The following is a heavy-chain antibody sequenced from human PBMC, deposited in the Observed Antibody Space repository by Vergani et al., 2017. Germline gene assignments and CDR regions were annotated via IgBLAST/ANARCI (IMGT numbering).Heavy chain of an antibody. CDR3: ARVWMRYYDYVWGSAYFDY. CDR2: IYYSGST. D-gene: IGHD3-16*01. J-gene: IGHJ4*02. V-gene: IGHV4-39*01. CDR1: GGSISSSSYY. Sequence: QLQLQESGPGLVKPSETLSLTCTVSGGSISSSSYYWGWIRQPPGKGLEWIGSIYYSGSTYYNPSLKSRVTISVDTSKNQFSLKLSSVTAADTAVYYCARVWMRYYDYVWGSAYFDYWGQGTLVTVSS.